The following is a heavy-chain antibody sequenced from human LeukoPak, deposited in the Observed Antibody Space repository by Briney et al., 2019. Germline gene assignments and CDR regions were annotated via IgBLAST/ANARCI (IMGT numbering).Heavy chain of an antibody. CDR1: GYTFSSYA. V-gene: IGHV1-69*13. CDR2: IIPIFGTA. J-gene: IGHJ6*02. CDR3: ARDADLYYYYYGMDV. Sequence: SVKVSCKASGYTFSSYAISWVRQAPGQGLEWMGGIIPIFGTANYAQKFQGRVTITADESTSTAYMELSSLRSEDTAVYYCARDADLYYYYYGMDVWGQGTTVTVSS.